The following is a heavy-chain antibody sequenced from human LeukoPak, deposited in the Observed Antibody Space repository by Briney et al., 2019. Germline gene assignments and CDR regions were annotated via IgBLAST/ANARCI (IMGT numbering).Heavy chain of an antibody. Sequence: GGSLRLSCAGSGFVFSDFYINWIRHSPGKGLEWLAYISPDGSYTTYGDSVKGRFVISRDNAKNSVSLQMNSLRAEDTAVYYCARDLSSWYVLDYWGQGTLVTVSS. CDR2: ISPDGSYT. V-gene: IGHV3-11*06. CDR3: ARDLSSWYVLDY. CDR1: GFVFSDFY. D-gene: IGHD6-13*01. J-gene: IGHJ4*02.